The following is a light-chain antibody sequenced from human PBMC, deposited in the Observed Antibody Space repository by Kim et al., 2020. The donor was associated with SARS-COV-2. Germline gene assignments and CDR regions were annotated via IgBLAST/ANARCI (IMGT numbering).Light chain of an antibody. V-gene: IGKV3-20*01. J-gene: IGKJ1*01. Sequence: EIVLAQSPGTLSLSPGERATLSCRASQSVANNYLAWYQEKPGQAPRLLIYDASSRATGIPDRFSGSGSGTDFTLTINKLEPEDFAVYYCQQYGSSPRTFGQGTKVEIK. CDR3: QQYGSSPRT. CDR1: QSVANNY. CDR2: DAS.